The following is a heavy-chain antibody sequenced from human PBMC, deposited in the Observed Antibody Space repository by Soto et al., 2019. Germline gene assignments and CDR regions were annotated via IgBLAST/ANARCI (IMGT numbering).Heavy chain of an antibody. J-gene: IGHJ3*02. CDR2: ITWNSGNI. CDR1: GFTFGDYG. D-gene: IGHD3-10*01. CDR3: LKDGLTSLFAWVYDGSNT. V-gene: IGHV3-9*01. Sequence: EVQVVESGGGLVQPGRSLRLSCVASGFTFGDYGMHWVRQAPGRGPEWVSGITWNSGNIAYAETVKGRFTISRDNAKNSPYLRMSSLRAEDTALYYCLKDGLTSLFAWVYDGSNTWGRGTMVIVSS.